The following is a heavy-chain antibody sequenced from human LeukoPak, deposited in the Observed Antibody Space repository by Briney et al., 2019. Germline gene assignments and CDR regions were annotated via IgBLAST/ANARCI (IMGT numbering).Heavy chain of an antibody. CDR2: IKSKTDGGTT. CDR1: GFTFSNAW. Sequence: GGSLRLSCAASGFTFSNAWMSWVRQAPGKGLEWVGRIKSKTDGGTTDYAAPVKGRFTISRDDSKNTLYLQMNSLKTEDTAVYYCTTSLGGIAAAMTFDIWGQGTMVTVSS. CDR3: TTSLGGIAAAMTFDI. V-gene: IGHV3-15*01. J-gene: IGHJ3*02. D-gene: IGHD6-13*01.